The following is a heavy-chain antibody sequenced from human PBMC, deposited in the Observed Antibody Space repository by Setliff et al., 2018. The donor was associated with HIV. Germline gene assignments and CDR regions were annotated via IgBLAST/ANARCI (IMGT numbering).Heavy chain of an antibody. CDR1: GDTFSSYA. J-gene: IGHJ4*02. Sequence: RASVKVSCKASGDTFSSYAISWVRQAPGQGLEWMGGIIPVLGLSYYAQNFQGRVTITADESTSTAFMELSSLRSEDTAVYYCARDKIAVAGAYYFDYWGQGTLVTVSS. CDR2: IIPVLGLS. D-gene: IGHD6-19*01. CDR3: ARDKIAVAGAYYFDY. V-gene: IGHV1-69*10.